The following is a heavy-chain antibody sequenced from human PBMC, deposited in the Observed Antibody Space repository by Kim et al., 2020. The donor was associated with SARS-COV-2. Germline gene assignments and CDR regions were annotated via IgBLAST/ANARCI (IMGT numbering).Heavy chain of an antibody. D-gene: IGHD6-13*01. CDR3: ARVPAAGNFDY. J-gene: IGHJ4*02. V-gene: IGHV1-46*01. CDR2: INPSGGST. Sequence: ASVKVSCKASGYTFTNYNVHWVRQAPGQGLEWMGIINPSGGSTSYAQKFQGRVTMTRDTSTSTAYMELSSLRSEDTAVYYCARVPAAGNFDYLVQGTVVT. CDR1: GYTFTNYN.